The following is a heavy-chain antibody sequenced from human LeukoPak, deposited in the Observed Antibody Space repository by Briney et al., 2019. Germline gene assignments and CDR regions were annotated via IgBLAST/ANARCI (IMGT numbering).Heavy chain of an antibody. D-gene: IGHD2-15*01. CDR3: AREDIVVVVAANERVNWFDP. CDR1: GGTFSSYT. Sequence: GASVKVSCKASGGTFSSYTICWVRQAPGQGLEWMGRIIPILGIANYAQKFQGRVTITADKSTSTAYMELSSLRSEDTAVYYCAREDIVVVVAANERVNWFDPWGQGTLVTVSS. V-gene: IGHV1-69*02. CDR2: IIPILGIA. J-gene: IGHJ5*02.